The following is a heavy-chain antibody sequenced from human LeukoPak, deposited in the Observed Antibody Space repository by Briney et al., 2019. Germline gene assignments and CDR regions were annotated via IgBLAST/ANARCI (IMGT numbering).Heavy chain of an antibody. Sequence: GASVKVSCKASGYTFTGYYMHWVRQAPGQGLEWMGWINPNSGGTNYAQKFQGWVTMTRDTSISTAYMELSRLRSDDTAVYYCARGPATLRYSDWLSKKYYFDYWGQGTLVTVSS. D-gene: IGHD3-9*01. CDR3: ARGPATLRYSDWLSKKYYFDY. J-gene: IGHJ4*02. CDR1: GYTFTGYY. V-gene: IGHV1-2*04. CDR2: INPNSGGT.